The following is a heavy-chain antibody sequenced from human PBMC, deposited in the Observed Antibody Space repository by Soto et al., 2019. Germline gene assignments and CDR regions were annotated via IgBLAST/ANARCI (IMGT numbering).Heavy chain of an antibody. CDR3: ARARGYCRSTSCLTDDSSGYYLFDY. Sequence: EVQLVESGGGLVQPGGSLRLSCAASGFTFSSYWMSWVRQAPGKGLEWVANIKQDGSEKYYVDSVKGRFTISRDNAKNSLYLQMNRLRAEATAVYYCARARGYCRSTSCLTDDSSGYYLFDYWGQGTLVAVSS. CDR2: IKQDGSEK. J-gene: IGHJ4*02. CDR1: GFTFSSYW. V-gene: IGHV3-7*01. D-gene: IGHD2-2*01.